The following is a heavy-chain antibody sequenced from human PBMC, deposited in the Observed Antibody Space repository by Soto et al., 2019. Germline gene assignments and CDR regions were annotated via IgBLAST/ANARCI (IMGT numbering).Heavy chain of an antibody. CDR2: ISYDGSNK. V-gene: IGHV3-30-3*01. CDR1: GFTFSSYA. Sequence: GGSLRLSCAASGFTFSSYAMHWVRQAPGKGLEWVAVISYDGSNKYYADSVKGRFTISRDNSKNTLYLQMNSLRAEDTAVYYCARDLQMIGIAVAGPQLYWGQGTLVTVSS. J-gene: IGHJ4*02. D-gene: IGHD6-19*01. CDR3: ARDLQMIGIAVAGPQLY.